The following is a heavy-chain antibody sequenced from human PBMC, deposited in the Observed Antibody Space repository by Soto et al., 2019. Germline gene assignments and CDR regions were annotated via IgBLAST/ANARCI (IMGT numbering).Heavy chain of an antibody. Sequence: EVDLFQSGGGLGQPGGSLTLSCVASGFTFADYPMNWVRQVPGKGLEWISRITASGGTTYYTDSVRGRFTISRDNANTSLYLQMHSLRAEDTAVYFCARGSSTVRGVTITVTNFDYWGQGTLVTVSS. J-gene: IGHJ4*02. D-gene: IGHD3-10*01. CDR1: GFTFADYP. CDR3: ARGSSTVRGVTITVTNFDY. CDR2: ITASGGTT. V-gene: IGHV3-23*01.